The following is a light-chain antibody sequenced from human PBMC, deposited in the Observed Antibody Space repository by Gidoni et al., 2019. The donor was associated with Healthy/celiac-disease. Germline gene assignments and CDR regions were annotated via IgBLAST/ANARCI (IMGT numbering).Light chain of an antibody. Sequence: DIQMTQSPSSLSASVGDRVTITCQASQDISNYLNWYQQNPGKAPKLLIYDASNLETGVPSRFSGSGSGTDVTFTISSLQPEDIATYYCQQYDNLHITFGQGTRLEIK. CDR1: QDISNY. J-gene: IGKJ5*01. V-gene: IGKV1-33*01. CDR3: QQYDNLHIT. CDR2: DAS.